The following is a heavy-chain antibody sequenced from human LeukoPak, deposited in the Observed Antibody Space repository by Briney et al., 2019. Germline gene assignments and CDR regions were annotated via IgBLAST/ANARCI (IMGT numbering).Heavy chain of an antibody. CDR2: INSDGSWT. CDR1: GFTFSSYY. D-gene: IGHD2/OR15-2a*01. CDR3: VSFYETY. J-gene: IGHJ4*02. Sequence: TGGSLRLSCEASGFTFSSYYMHWARQTPGKGLIWVSHINSDGSWTSYADSVKGRFTISKDNAKNTVYLQMNSLRAEDTAVYYCVSFYETYWGRGTLVTVSS. V-gene: IGHV3-74*01.